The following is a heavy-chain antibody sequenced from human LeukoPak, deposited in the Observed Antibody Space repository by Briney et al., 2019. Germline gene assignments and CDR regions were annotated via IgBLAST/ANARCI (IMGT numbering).Heavy chain of an antibody. V-gene: IGHV1-3*01. D-gene: IGHD6-19*01. CDR2: INAGNGNT. CDR1: GYTFTSYA. CDR3: ARVVYSSGWYSNWFDP. Sequence: GASVKVSCKASGYTFTSYAMHWVRQAPGQRLEWMGWINAGNGNTKYSQKFQGRVTITRDTSASTAYMELSSLRSEDTAVYYCARVVYSSGWYSNWFDPWGQGTLVTVSP. J-gene: IGHJ5*02.